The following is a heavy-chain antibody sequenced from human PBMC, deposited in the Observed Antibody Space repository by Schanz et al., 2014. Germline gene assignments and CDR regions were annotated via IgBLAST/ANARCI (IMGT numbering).Heavy chain of an antibody. Sequence: QVYLVESGGDLVKPGGSLRLSCAASGFTFSDYYMAWIRQAPGKGLEWVSHISGSSIHKNYADSVKGRFSISRDNAKNSLFLQMNSLSAEDTAVYYCAKDKQGSRSDDSWGQGTLVTVSS. J-gene: IGHJ5*01. D-gene: IGHD2-15*01. V-gene: IGHV3-11*05. CDR1: GFTFSDYY. CDR2: ISGSSIHK. CDR3: AKDKQGSRSDDS.